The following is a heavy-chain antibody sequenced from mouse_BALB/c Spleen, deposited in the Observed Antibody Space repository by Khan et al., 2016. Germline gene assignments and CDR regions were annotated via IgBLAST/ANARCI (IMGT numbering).Heavy chain of an antibody. J-gene: IGHJ2*01. CDR1: GYTFSSYW. CDR2: ILPGSGST. V-gene: IGHV1-9*01. CDR3: ARTYRRVYFDY. Sequence: QVQLQQSGAELMKPGASVKISCKATGYTFSSYWIEWVKQRPGHGLEWIGEILPGSGSTNYNEKFRGKATFTADTSSNTAYMQLSSLTSEDSAVHYCARTYRRVYFDYWGQGTTLTVSS.